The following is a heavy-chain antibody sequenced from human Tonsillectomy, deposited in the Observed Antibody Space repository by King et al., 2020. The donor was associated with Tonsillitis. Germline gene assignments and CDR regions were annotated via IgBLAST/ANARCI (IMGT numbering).Heavy chain of an antibody. CDR3: ARDTSDP. D-gene: IGHD1-26*01. Sequence: QVQLQESGPGLVKPSETLSLSCIVSGGSVSNANYYWGWIRQPPGKGLEWIGYIYYGGSTDDNPTLQSRVTISVDTSKNHFSLRLSSVTAADTAVYYCARDTSDPWGQGTLVTVSS. V-gene: IGHV4-61*03. CDR1: GGSVSNANYY. J-gene: IGHJ5*02. CDR2: IYYGGST.